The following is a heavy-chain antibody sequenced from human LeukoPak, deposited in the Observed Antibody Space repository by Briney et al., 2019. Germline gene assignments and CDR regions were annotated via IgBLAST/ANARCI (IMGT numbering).Heavy chain of an antibody. CDR3: ARRIVGAPSYYFDY. D-gene: IGHD1-26*01. CDR2: ITGGSDHI. CDR1: GFTFSSYS. V-gene: IGHV3-21*04. J-gene: IGHJ4*02. Sequence: PGGSLRLSCAASGFTFSSYSMNWVRQAPGQGLEWVSSITGGSDHIYHADSVKGRFTISRDNAKNSLYLQMNSLRAEDTAVYYCARRIVGAPSYYFDYWGQGTLVTVSS.